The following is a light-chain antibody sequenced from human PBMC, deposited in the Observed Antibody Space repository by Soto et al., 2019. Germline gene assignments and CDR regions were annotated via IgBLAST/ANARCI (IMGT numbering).Light chain of an antibody. J-gene: IGKJ5*01. CDR2: DAS. V-gene: IGKV1-9*01. CDR3: QQLDSYPIT. Sequence: DIQLTQSPSFLSASVGDRVTITCRASQGISSFLAWYQEKPGEAPKLLIYDASTLQSGVPSRFSGSGSGTEFPLTISSLQPEDFATYYCQQLDSYPITFGQGTRLEIK. CDR1: QGISSF.